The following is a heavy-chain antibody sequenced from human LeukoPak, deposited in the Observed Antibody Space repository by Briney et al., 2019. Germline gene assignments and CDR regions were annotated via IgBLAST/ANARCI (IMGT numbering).Heavy chain of an antibody. J-gene: IGHJ5*02. CDR1: GFTFSKYW. CDR3: ARDTTESCNFWSGLGP. V-gene: IGHV3-7*01. CDR2: IKRDGSQE. Sequence: GGSLRLSCVASGFTFSKYWMTWVRQAPGKGLEWVANIKRDGSQEYYVDAVKGRFTISRDNAKNSLYLQMNSLRVEDTAVYYCARDTTESCNFWSGLGPWGQGTLLTVSS. D-gene: IGHD3-3*01.